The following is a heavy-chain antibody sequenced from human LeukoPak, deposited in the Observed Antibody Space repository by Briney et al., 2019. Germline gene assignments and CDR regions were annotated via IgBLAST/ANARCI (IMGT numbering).Heavy chain of an antibody. CDR2: INTSGGRK. Sequence: GASVKVSCKASGYTFTIDYMHCVRHAPGQGLEWMGIINTSGGRKSYAQKFQDRVTMTRDTSTSTVYMELRSLRSEATAVYYCARKPGGSSRLDYWGQGTLVTVSS. J-gene: IGHJ4*02. CDR1: GYTFTIDY. CDR3: ARKPGGSSRLDY. V-gene: IGHV1-46*01. D-gene: IGHD1-26*01.